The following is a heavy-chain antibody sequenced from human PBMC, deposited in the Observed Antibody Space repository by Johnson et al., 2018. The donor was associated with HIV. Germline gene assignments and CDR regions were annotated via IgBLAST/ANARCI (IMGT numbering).Heavy chain of an antibody. V-gene: IGHV3-53*01. J-gene: IGHJ3*02. CDR1: GFTVSSSY. CDR3: ARAEGLDAFDI. Sequence: EVQLVESGGGLIQPGGSLRLSCAASGFTVSSSYMSWVRQAPGKGLDWVSVIYSGGTTYYADSVRGRFTIYRDNSNNTLYLQMNSLRAEDTAVYFCARAEGLDAFDIWGQGNMVIVSS. CDR2: IYSGGTT.